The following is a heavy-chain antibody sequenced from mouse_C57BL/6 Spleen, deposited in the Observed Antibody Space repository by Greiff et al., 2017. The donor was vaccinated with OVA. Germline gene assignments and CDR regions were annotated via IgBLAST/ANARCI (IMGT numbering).Heavy chain of an antibody. CDR1: GFTFTSYW. D-gene: IGHD2-2*01. CDR3: ARWEIYYGYDGEYYFDY. Sequence: VQLQQSGAELVKPGASVNLSCKASGFTFTSYWMHWVKQRPGQGLEWIGYINPSSGYTKYNQKFKVKATLTADKSSSTAYMQLSSLTYEDSADYYCARWEIYYGYDGEYYFDYWGQGTTLTVSS. V-gene: IGHV1-7*01. J-gene: IGHJ2*01. CDR2: INPSSGYT.